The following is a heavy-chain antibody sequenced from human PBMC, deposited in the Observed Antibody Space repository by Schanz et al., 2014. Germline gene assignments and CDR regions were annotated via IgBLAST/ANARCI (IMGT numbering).Heavy chain of an antibody. Sequence: EVQLVESGGGLVQPGGSLRLSCAGSGFTFSTYWMSWVRQPPGKGLEWVAKIKQDGSAKNYVDSVKGRFTISRDNAKNSLYLQMNSLRAEDTAVYYCARDKGGLIPFDYWGQGTLVAVSS. J-gene: IGHJ4*02. V-gene: IGHV3-7*01. CDR1: GFTFSTYW. D-gene: IGHD2-15*01. CDR3: ARDKGGLIPFDY. CDR2: IKQDGSAK.